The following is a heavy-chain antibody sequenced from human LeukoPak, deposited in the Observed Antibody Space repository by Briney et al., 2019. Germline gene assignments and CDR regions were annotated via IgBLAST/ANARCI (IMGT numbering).Heavy chain of an antibody. Sequence: SETLSLTCAVYGGSFSDYYWSWIRQPPGKGLEWIGEINHSGSTYYNPSLKSRVTMSVDTSKNQFSLKLSSVTAADTAVYFCARGARGNQLPLRTWGPGTLVTVSS. J-gene: IGHJ5*02. V-gene: IGHV4-34*01. CDR2: INHSGST. CDR3: ARGARGNQLPLRT. CDR1: GGSFSDYY. D-gene: IGHD4-23*01.